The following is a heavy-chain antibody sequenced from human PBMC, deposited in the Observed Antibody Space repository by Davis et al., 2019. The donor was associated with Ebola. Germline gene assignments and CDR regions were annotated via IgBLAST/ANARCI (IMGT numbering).Heavy chain of an antibody. Sequence: ASVKVSCKASGYTFTSYGISWVRQAPGQGLEWMGWISAYNGNTNYAQKLQGRVTMTTDTSTSTAYMELRSLRSDDTAVYYFARFGYCSGGSCWDYYDYYGMDVWGQGTTVTVSS. CDR3: ARFGYCSGGSCWDYYDYYGMDV. J-gene: IGHJ6*02. V-gene: IGHV1-18*01. CDR2: ISAYNGNT. CDR1: GYTFTSYG. D-gene: IGHD2-15*01.